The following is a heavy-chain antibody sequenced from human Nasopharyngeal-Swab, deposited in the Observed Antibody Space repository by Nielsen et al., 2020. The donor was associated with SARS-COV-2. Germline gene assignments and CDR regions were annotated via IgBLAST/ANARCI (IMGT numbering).Heavy chain of an antibody. D-gene: IGHD6-19*01. CDR2: MSPNSGTT. Sequence: ASVKVSCKASGYTFTTYDIIWVRQAVGQGLEWMGWMSPNSGTTGYAQKFRGRVTMTRDTSISTAYMELTSLRKDDTAVYFCARGSSGWYETFDIWGQGTLVTVSA. J-gene: IGHJ4*02. V-gene: IGHV1-8*01. CDR3: ARGSSGWYETFDI. CDR1: GYTFTTYD.